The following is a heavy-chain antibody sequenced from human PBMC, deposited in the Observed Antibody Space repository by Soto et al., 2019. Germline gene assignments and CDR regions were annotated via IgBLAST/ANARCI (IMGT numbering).Heavy chain of an antibody. Sequence: PSETLSLTCTVSGGSISSGGYYWSWIRQHPGKGLEWIGYIYYSGSTYYNPSLKSRVTISVDTSKNQLSLKLSSVTAADTAVYYCASYDYSNYAIDYWGQGTLVTVSS. CDR2: IYYSGST. V-gene: IGHV4-31*03. CDR3: ASYDYSNYAIDY. D-gene: IGHD4-4*01. J-gene: IGHJ4*02. CDR1: GGSISSGGYY.